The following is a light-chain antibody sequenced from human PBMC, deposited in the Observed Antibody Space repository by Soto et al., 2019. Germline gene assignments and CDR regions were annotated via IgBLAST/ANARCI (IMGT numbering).Light chain of an antibody. CDR3: QQYSSYSIT. V-gene: IGKV1-5*01. J-gene: IGKJ5*01. CDR2: DAS. Sequence: DIQMTHAPSTLSSXXGEGVTITCRASQNISTWLAWFQQKPGKAPNLLIYDASSLQSGVPSRFSGSGSGTQFTLTISSLQPDDFATYFCQQYSSYSITFGQGTRLEIK. CDR1: QNISTW.